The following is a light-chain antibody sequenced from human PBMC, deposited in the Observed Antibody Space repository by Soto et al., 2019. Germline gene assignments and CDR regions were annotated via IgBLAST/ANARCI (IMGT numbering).Light chain of an antibody. CDR1: QSVSSSY. V-gene: IGKV3D-20*02. CDR2: DAS. J-gene: IGKJ5*01. Sequence: EIVLTQSPGTLSLSPGERATLSCRASQSVSSSYLAWYQQKPGQVPRLLLNDASNRATGIPARFSGSGSGTDFTLTISSLEPEDFAVYYCQQRFNWPLTFGPGTRLEIK. CDR3: QQRFNWPLT.